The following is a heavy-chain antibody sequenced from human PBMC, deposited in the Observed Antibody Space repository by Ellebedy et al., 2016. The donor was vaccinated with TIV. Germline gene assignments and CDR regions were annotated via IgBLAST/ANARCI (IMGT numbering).Heavy chain of an antibody. Sequence: GGSLRLXXAASGFTFSDYSMNWVRQAPGKGLEWVSYISSRSGTIYYADSVKGRFSISRDNAKNSLYLEMNILRAEDTAVYYCARDYPSRYYAMDVWGQGTTVTVSS. CDR3: ARDYPSRYYAMDV. CDR2: ISSRSGTI. V-gene: IGHV3-48*01. CDR1: GFTFSDYS. J-gene: IGHJ6*02.